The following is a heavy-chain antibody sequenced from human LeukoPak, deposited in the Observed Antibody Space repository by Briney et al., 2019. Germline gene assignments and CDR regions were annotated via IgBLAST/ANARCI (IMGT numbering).Heavy chain of an antibody. CDR3: AKDVQWPGGRYFDY. D-gene: IGHD3-16*01. CDR1: GFTFSSYA. CDR2: ISGSGGST. Sequence: GGSLRLSCAASGFTFSSYAMSWVRQAPGKGLEGVSAISGSGGSTYYADSVKGRFTISRDNSKNTLYLQMNSLRAEDTAVYYCAKDVQWPGGRYFDYWGQGTLVTVSS. V-gene: IGHV3-23*01. J-gene: IGHJ4*02.